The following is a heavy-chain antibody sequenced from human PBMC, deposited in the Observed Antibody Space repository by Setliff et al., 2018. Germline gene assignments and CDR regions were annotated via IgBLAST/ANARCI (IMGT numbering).Heavy chain of an antibody. CDR2: IHYSGNT. Sequence: SETLSLTCTVSGFSINSGTHFWGWIRQPPGKGLEWIGRIHYSGNTYYNASLKSRVIISVDTAQNQFSLSLSSVTAADTAVYYCASPPSYYDSSGYYYLAYWGQGTLVTVSS. CDR3: ASPPSYYDSSGYYYLAY. D-gene: IGHD3-22*01. J-gene: IGHJ4*02. CDR1: GFSINSGTHF. V-gene: IGHV4-39*01.